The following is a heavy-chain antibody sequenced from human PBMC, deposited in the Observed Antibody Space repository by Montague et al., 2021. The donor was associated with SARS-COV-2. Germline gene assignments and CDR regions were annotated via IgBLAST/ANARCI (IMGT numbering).Heavy chain of an antibody. J-gene: IGHJ4*02. CDR3: AKSFDSSGYVFERGEDS. CDR1: GFTFSTFA. CDR2: ISGGVGHT. Sequence: SLRLSCAASGFTFSTFAMSWVRQAPGRGLEWVSSISGGVGHTYYADSVKGRFSVSRDNSENTVYLQLNSLKDEDTATYYCAKSFDSSGYVFERGEDSWGQGTLVIVSS. D-gene: IGHD3-22*01. V-gene: IGHV3-23*01.